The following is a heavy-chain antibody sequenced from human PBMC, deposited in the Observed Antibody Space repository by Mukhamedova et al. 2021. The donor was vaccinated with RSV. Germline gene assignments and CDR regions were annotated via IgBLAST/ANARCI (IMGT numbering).Heavy chain of an antibody. CDR2: IVGSGGST. V-gene: IGHV3-23*01. D-gene: IGHD2-15*01. Sequence: GKGLEWVSAIVGSGGSTYYADSVKGRFTISRDNSKNTLYLQMNSLRAEDTAVYYCAKDARSWYSYGVDYWGQGILVTVSS. J-gene: IGHJ4*02. CDR3: AKDARSWYSYGVDY.